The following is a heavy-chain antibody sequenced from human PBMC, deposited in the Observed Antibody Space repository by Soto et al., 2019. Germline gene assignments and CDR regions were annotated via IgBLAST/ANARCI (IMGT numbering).Heavy chain of an antibody. J-gene: IGHJ4*02. V-gene: IGHV3-7*01. Sequence: EVQLVESGGGLVQPGGSLRLSCAASGFTFSSYWMSWVRQAPGKGLEWVANIKQDGSEKYYVDSVKGRFTSSRDNAKNSLYLQMNGLRAEDTAVYYCARVRTPFKYYFDYGGQGTLVTVSS. CDR2: IKQDGSEK. CDR1: GFTFSSYW. CDR3: ARVRTPFKYYFDY.